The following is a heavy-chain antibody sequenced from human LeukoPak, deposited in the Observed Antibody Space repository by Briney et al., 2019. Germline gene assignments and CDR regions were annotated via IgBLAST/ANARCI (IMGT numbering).Heavy chain of an antibody. D-gene: IGHD3-10*01. CDR1: GGSISSYY. V-gene: IGHV4-59*01. J-gene: IGHJ3*02. Sequence: SETLSLTCTVSGGSISSYYRSWIRQPPGKGLEWIGYIYYSGSTNYNPSLKSRVTISVDTSKNQFSLKLSSVTAADTAVYYCARAGGWFDAFDIWGQGTMVTVSS. CDR3: ARAGGWFDAFDI. CDR2: IYYSGST.